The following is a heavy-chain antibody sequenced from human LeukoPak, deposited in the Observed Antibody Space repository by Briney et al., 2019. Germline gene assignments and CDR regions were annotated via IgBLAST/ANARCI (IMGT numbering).Heavy chain of an antibody. CDR1: GFTCRSFR. CDR2: ISNDLVTM. D-gene: IGHD2-15*01. Sequence: GGSLRLSFEVSGFTCRSFRMNWVRQAPGKGLEWISYISNDLVTMHHADSVKGRFTISRDNSKNSLYLEMNNLRVEDTAMYYCARARGYAESGGYPVFDHWGQGVLVTVSS. J-gene: IGHJ4*02. CDR3: ARARGYAESGGYPVFDH. V-gene: IGHV3-48*04.